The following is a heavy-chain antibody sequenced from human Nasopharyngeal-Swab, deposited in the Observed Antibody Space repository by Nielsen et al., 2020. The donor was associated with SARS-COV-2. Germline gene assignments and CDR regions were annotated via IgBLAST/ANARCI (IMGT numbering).Heavy chain of an antibody. D-gene: IGHD5-18*01. Sequence: SETLSLTCTVSGYSISSGYYWAWIRRPPGKGLEWIGSIYHGGSTYYTPSLESRVTISVDTSNNHFSLKLTSVTAADTAVYYCARELSNTPKYNWFDPWGQGTLVTVSS. J-gene: IGHJ5*02. V-gene: IGHV4-38-2*02. CDR3: ARELSNTPKYNWFDP. CDR2: IYHGGST. CDR1: GYSISSGYY.